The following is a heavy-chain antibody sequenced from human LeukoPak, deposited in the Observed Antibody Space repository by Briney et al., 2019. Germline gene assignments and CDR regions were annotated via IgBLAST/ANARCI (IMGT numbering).Heavy chain of an antibody. J-gene: IGHJ4*02. V-gene: IGHV4-30-2*01. D-gene: IGHD3-16*01. CDR1: GGSISSGGYY. CDR2: IYHSGST. CDR3: ARDKKGSRGGYYFDY. Sequence: PSQTLSLTCTVSGGSISSGGYYWSWIRQPPGKGLEWIGYIYHSGSTYYNPSLKSRVTISVDRSKNQFSLKLSSVTAADTAVYYCARDKKGSRGGYYFDYWGQGTLVTVSS.